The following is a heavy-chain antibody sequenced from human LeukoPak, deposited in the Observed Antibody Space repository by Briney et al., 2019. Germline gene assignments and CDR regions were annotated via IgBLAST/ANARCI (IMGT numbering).Heavy chain of an antibody. D-gene: IGHD6-13*01. Sequence: ASVKVSCKASGYTFTGYYMHWVRQAPGQGLEWMGWINPNSGGTNYAQKFQGRVTMTRDTSISTAYMELNRLRSDDTAVYYCARDGVEVAAAGTDYWGQGTLVTVSS. CDR2: INPNSGGT. CDR3: ARDGVEVAAAGTDY. V-gene: IGHV1-2*02. J-gene: IGHJ4*02. CDR1: GYTFTGYY.